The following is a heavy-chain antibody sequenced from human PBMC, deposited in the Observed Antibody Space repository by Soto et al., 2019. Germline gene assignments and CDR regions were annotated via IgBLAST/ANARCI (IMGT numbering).Heavy chain of an antibody. Sequence: QVQLVQSGAEVKKPGASVKVSCKASGYTFTSYDINWVRQATGQGLEWMGWMNPNSGNTGYAQKFHGRVNMTRNTSISTAYMELRSLRSEDTAVYYCARQGIAVAGTYYYYGMDVWGQGTTVTVSS. CDR3: ARQGIAVAGTYYYYGMDV. J-gene: IGHJ6*02. V-gene: IGHV1-8*01. CDR2: MNPNSGNT. CDR1: GYTFTSYD. D-gene: IGHD6-19*01.